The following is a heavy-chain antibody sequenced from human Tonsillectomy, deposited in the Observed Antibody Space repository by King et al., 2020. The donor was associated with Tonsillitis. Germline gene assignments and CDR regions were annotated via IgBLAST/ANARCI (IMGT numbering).Heavy chain of an antibody. Sequence: QLVQSGAEVKKPGASVKVSCKASGYTFTGYYMHWVRQAPGQGLEWMGWINPNSGGTNYAQKFQGRVTMTRDTSISTAYMELSRLRSDDTAVYYCARDLGSLVWFGGFPGKGMAVWAKGPRSPSP. CDR3: ARDLGSLVWFGGFPGKGMAV. J-gene: IGHJ6*02. D-gene: IGHD3-10*01. V-gene: IGHV1-2*02. CDR2: INPNSGGT. CDR1: GYTFTGYY.